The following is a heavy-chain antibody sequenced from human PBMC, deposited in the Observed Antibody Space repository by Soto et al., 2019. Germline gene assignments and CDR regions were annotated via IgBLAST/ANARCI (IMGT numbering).Heavy chain of an antibody. CDR2: IYYSGST. J-gene: IGHJ1*01. CDR1: GGSISSYY. D-gene: IGHD4-17*01. CDR3: SRGDYGGNSGYFQH. Sequence: KASETLSLTCTVSGGSISSYYWSWIRQPPGKGLEWIGYIYYSGSTNYNPSLKSRVTISVDTSKNQFSLKLSSVTAADTAVYYCSRGDYGGNSGYFQHWGQGTLVTVSS. V-gene: IGHV4-59*01.